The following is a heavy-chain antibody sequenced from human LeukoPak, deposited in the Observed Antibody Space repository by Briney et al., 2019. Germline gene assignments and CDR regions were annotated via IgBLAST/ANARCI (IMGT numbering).Heavy chain of an antibody. D-gene: IGHD4-17*01. Sequence: SVKVSCKASGGXFSSYAISWVRQAPGQGLEWMGGIIPIFGTANYAQKFQGRVTITADESTSTAYMELSSLRSEDTAVYYCARPYGDYERGAFDIWGQGTMVTVSS. CDR2: IIPIFGTA. CDR3: ARPYGDYERGAFDI. J-gene: IGHJ3*02. CDR1: GGXFSSYA. V-gene: IGHV1-69*13.